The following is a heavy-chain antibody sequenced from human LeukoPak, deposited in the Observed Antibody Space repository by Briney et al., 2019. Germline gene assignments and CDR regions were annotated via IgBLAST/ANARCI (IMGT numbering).Heavy chain of an antibody. D-gene: IGHD3-22*01. V-gene: IGHV3-21*01. Sequence: GGSLRLSCAASGFTFSSYSMNWVHQAPGKGLEWVSSISSSSYIYYADSVKGRFTISRDNAKNSLYLQMNSLRAEDTAVYYCARDHQPMIVVVPDIWGQGTMVTVSS. J-gene: IGHJ3*02. CDR3: ARDHQPMIVVVPDI. CDR2: ISSSSYI. CDR1: GFTFSSYS.